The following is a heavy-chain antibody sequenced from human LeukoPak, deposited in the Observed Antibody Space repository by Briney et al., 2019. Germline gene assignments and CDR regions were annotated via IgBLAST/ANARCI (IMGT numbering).Heavy chain of an antibody. CDR3: ARQGSGYLRGYYYYGMDV. V-gene: IGHV5-51*01. Sequence: GESLKISCKGSGYSFTTYWIGWVRQMPGKGLEWMGIIYPGDSDTRYSPSFQGQVTISADKSISTAYLQWSSLKASDTAMYYCARQGSGYLRGYYYYGMDVWGQGTTVIVSS. CDR1: GYSFTTYW. CDR2: IYPGDSDT. D-gene: IGHD3-10*01. J-gene: IGHJ6*02.